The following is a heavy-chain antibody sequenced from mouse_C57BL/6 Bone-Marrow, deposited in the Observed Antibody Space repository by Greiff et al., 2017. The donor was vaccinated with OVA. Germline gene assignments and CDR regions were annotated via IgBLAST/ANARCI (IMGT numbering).Heavy chain of an antibody. Sequence: QVQLQQPGAELVRPGTSVKLSCKASGYTFTRYWMHWVKPRPGQGLEWIGVIDPSDSYTNYNQKFKGKATLTVDTASSTAYMQLSSLTSEDSAVYYCAVWFAYWGQGTLVTVSA. J-gene: IGHJ3*01. CDR3: AVWFAY. CDR1: GYTFTRYW. V-gene: IGHV1-59*01. CDR2: IDPSDSYT.